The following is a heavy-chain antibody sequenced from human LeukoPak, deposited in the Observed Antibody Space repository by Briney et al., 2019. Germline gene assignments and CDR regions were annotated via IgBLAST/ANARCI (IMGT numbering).Heavy chain of an antibody. CDR1: GFTFDDYA. Sequence: AGGSLRLSCAASGFTFDDYAMHWVRQAPGKGLEWVSGISWNSGSIGYADSVKGRFTISRDNAKNSLYLQMNSLRAEDTALYYCAKDIARIAVAGTLGYWGQGTLVTVSS. V-gene: IGHV3-9*01. D-gene: IGHD6-19*01. CDR2: ISWNSGSI. J-gene: IGHJ4*02. CDR3: AKDIARIAVAGTLGY.